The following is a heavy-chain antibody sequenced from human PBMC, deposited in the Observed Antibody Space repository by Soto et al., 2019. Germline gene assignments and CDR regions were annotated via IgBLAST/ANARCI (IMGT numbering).Heavy chain of an antibody. Sequence: QVQLVQSGAEVKRPGAAVKLSCKASGYTFTKYAIHWVRQAPGQGLEWMGWINAGNGNTKSSQKFQGRVTITRDTSASTAYMELRSLRSEDTAVYYCARGEGYCSGGTCYRWFDPWGQGSLVTVSS. J-gene: IGHJ5*02. CDR1: GYTFTKYA. CDR2: INAGNGNT. V-gene: IGHV1-3*01. CDR3: ARGEGYCSGGTCYRWFDP. D-gene: IGHD2-15*01.